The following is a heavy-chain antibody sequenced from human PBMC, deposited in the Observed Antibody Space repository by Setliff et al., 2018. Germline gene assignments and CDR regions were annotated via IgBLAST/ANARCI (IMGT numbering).Heavy chain of an antibody. D-gene: IGHD6-13*01. J-gene: IGHJ3*02. Sequence: GGSLRLSCAASGFTFSSYSMNWVRQAPGKGLEWVSTISNSGGMFYYADSMKGRFTISRDNAKNSLYLQMNSLRAEDTAVYYCASAGHSGSWFPFDAFHIWGQGTMVTVSS. CDR2: ISNSGGMF. CDR3: ASAGHSGSWFPFDAFHI. V-gene: IGHV3-21*01. CDR1: GFTFSSYS.